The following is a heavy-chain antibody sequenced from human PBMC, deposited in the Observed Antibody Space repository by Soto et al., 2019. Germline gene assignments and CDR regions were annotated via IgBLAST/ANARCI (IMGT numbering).Heavy chain of an antibody. J-gene: IGHJ6*02. CDR2: INHSGST. V-gene: IGHV4-34*01. Sequence: SETLSLTCAVYGGSFSGYYWSWIRQPPGKGLEWIREINHSGSTNYNPSLKSRVTISVDTSKNQFSLKLSSVTAADTAVYYCASGCSSTSCQGIYYYYGMDVWGQGTTVTVSS. CDR3: ASGCSSTSCQGIYYYYGMDV. D-gene: IGHD2-2*01. CDR1: GGSFSGYY.